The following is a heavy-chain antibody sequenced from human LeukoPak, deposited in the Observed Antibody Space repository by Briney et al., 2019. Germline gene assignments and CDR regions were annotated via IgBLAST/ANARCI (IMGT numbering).Heavy chain of an antibody. CDR2: IYYSGST. D-gene: IGHD1-14*01. V-gene: IGHV4-59*01. CDR1: GGSISGYY. J-gene: IGHJ4*02. Sequence: SETLSLTCTVSGGSISGYYWSWIRQPPGKGLEWIGYIYYSGSTNYNPSLKSRVTISVDTSKNQFSLKLSSVTAADTAVYYCARDRNPRGYWGQGTLVTVSS. CDR3: ARDRNPRGY.